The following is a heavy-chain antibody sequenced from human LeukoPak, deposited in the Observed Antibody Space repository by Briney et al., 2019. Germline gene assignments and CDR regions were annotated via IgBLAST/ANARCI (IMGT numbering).Heavy chain of an antibody. CDR1: GGSISSYY. CDR2: IYYSGST. D-gene: IGHD6-13*01. V-gene: IGHV4-59*12. CDR3: ARLAAAGTRTGIDS. J-gene: IGHJ4*02. Sequence: SETLSLTCTVSGGSISSYYWSWIRQPPGKGLEWIGYIYYSGSTYYNPSLKSRLTISVDTSKNQFSLKLSSVTAADTAVYYCARLAAAGTRTGIDSWGQGTLVTVSS.